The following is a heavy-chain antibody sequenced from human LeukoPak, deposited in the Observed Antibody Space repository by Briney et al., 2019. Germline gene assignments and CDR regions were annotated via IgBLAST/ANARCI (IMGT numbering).Heavy chain of an antibody. CDR2: IYYSGTT. J-gene: IGHJ4*02. CDR3: ARWLTPERFDY. CDR1: GGSISSGDYY. D-gene: IGHD4-23*01. V-gene: IGHV4-30-4*08. Sequence: SETLSLTCTVSGGSISSGDYYWSWIRQPPGKGPEWIGYIYYSGTTYYNPSLKSRVTISIDTSKNQFSLKLSSVTAADTAVYYCARWLTPERFDYWGQGTLVTVSS.